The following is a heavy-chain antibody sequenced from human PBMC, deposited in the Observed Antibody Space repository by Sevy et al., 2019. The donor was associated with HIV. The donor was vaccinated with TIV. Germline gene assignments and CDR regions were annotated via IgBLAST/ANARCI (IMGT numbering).Heavy chain of an antibody. J-gene: IGHJ3*02. CDR3: AKHSRGSTAVIPNAFDI. D-gene: IGHD3-10*01. CDR2: ISGSGGST. CDR1: GFTFSNYA. V-gene: IGHV3-23*01. Sequence: GGSLRLSCAASGFTFSNYAMTWVRQAPGKGLEWVSVISGSGGSTYYADSVKGRFTISRDNSKSTLYLQMNSLRAEDTAVYYCAKHSRGSTAVIPNAFDIWGQGTMVTVSS.